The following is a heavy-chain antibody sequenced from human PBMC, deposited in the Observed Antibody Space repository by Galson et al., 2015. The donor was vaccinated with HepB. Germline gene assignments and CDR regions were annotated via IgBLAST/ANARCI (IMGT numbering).Heavy chain of an antibody. D-gene: IGHD3-10*01. V-gene: IGHV3-30*02. Sequence: SLRLSCAASGFTFSSYGMHWVRQAPGKGLEWVAFIRYDGSNKYYADSVKGRFTISRDNSKNTLYLQMNSLRAEDTAVYYCAKDRASSMVRGPFDYWGQGTLVTVSS. CDR2: IRYDGSNK. CDR3: AKDRASSMVRGPFDY. J-gene: IGHJ4*02. CDR1: GFTFSSYG.